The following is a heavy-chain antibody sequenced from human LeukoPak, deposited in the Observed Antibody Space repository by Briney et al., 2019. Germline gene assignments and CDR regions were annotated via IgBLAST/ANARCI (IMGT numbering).Heavy chain of an antibody. CDR1: GDSISSDGHS. CDR3: VRGVGGEYFYFDR. J-gene: IGHJ4*02. D-gene: IGHD1-26*01. Sequence: SETLSLTCGVSGDSISSDGHSWSWIRQPPGKGLEWVGYIYHSGAAYHNPSLKSQLALSVDTSNNQFSLRLRPVTAADTAVYYCVRGVGGEYFYFDRWGQGALVTVSS. CDR2: IYHSGAA. V-gene: IGHV4-30-4*07.